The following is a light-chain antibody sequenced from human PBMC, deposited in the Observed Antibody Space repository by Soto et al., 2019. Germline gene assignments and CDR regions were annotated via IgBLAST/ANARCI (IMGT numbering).Light chain of an antibody. CDR1: QTISSY. Sequence: DIQMTQSPSSLSASVGDRVTITCRASQTISSYLNWYQQKPGKAPKLLIYAASSLQSGVPSGFSGSESGTDFTLTISSLQPEDFATYYCQQSYRPPYTFGQGTKLEIK. CDR2: AAS. V-gene: IGKV1-39*01. CDR3: QQSYRPPYT. J-gene: IGKJ2*01.